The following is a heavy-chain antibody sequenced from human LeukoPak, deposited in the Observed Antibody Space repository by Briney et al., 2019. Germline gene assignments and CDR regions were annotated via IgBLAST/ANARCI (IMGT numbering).Heavy chain of an antibody. CDR1: GGSISSSSYY. CDR2: IYYSGST. CDR3: ARGTRGYSFGYGYNYYYYMDV. Sequence: SETLSLTCTVSGGSISSSSYYWGWIRQPPGKGLEWIGSIYYSGSTYYNPSLKSRVTISVDTSKNQFSLKLSSVTAADTAVYYCARGTRGYSFGYGYNYYYYMDVWGKGTTVTVSS. J-gene: IGHJ6*03. V-gene: IGHV4-39*07. D-gene: IGHD5-18*01.